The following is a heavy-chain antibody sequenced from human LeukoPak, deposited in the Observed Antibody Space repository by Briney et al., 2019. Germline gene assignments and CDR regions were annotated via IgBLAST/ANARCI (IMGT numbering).Heavy chain of an antibody. J-gene: IGHJ5*02. V-gene: IGHV4-34*01. CDR2: INHSGST. CDR3: ARALSHVGVGAIYNWFDP. D-gene: IGHD1-26*01. CDR1: GGSFSGYY. Sequence: SETLSLTCAVYGGSFSGYYWSWIRQPPGKGLEWIGEINHSGSTNYNPSLKSRVTISVDTSKNQFSLKLSSVTAADTAVYYCARALSHVGVGAIYNWFDPWGQGTLVTVSS.